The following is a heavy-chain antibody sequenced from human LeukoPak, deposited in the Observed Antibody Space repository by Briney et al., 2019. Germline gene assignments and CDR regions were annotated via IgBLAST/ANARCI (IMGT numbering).Heavy chain of an antibody. CDR3: ARAPNSAWHNLDY. CDR1: GFTFSTYT. Sequence: GRSLRLSCAASGFTFSTYTIHWVRQAPGKGLEWVALISYDGSNRNYADSVKGRFTISRDNSKNTLYLQMDGLRAEDTAVYYCARAPNSAWHNLDYWGQGTLVIVSS. V-gene: IGHV3-30-3*01. CDR2: ISYDGSNR. J-gene: IGHJ4*02. D-gene: IGHD6-19*01.